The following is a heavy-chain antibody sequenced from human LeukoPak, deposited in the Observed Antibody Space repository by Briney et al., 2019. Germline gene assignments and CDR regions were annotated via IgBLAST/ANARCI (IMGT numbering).Heavy chain of an antibody. V-gene: IGHV1-2*02. CDR3: ATDNHYYEDNWFDP. CDR1: GYTFTGYY. J-gene: IGHJ5*02. CDR2: INPNSGGT. D-gene: IGHD3-22*01. Sequence: ASVKVSCKASGYTFTGYYMHWVRQAPGQGLEWMGWINPNSGGTNYAQKFQGRVTMTRDTSISTAYMELSRLRSDDTAVYYCATDNHYYEDNWFDPWGQGTLVTVSS.